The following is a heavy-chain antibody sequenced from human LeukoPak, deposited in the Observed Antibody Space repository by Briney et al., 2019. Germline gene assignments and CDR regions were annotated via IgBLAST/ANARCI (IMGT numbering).Heavy chain of an antibody. CDR3: AKDFLRNMVLGFDY. CDR1: GFAFASFA. D-gene: IGHD3-10*01. V-gene: IGHV3-23*01. J-gene: IGHJ4*02. Sequence: PGGSLRLSCAASGFAFASFALSWVRQAPGKGLEWVSTITGSGGNTYYADSVKGRFTISRDNSKNPLYLQMNSLRAEDTAVFYCAKDFLRNMVLGFDYWGQGTLVTVSS. CDR2: ITGSGGNT.